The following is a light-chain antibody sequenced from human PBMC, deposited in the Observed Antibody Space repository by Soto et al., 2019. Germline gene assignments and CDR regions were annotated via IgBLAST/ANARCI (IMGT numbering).Light chain of an antibody. J-gene: IGKJ1*01. Sequence: EIVMTQSPATRSVSPGERATLSCRASQSVSSNLAWYQQKPGQAPRLLIYDASTRATGIPARFSGSGSGTEFTLTISSLQSEDFAVYYCQQYNNWPRTFGQGTKVEIK. CDR3: QQYNNWPRT. V-gene: IGKV3-15*01. CDR1: QSVSSN. CDR2: DAS.